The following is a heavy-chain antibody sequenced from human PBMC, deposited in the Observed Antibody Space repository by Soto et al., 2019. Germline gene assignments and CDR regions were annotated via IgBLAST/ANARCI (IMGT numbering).Heavy chain of an antibody. D-gene: IGHD4-17*01. Sequence: GASVKVSCKASGGTFSSYAMSWVRQAPGQGLEWMGGIIPIFGTANYAQKFQGRVTITADESTSTAYMELSSLRSEDTAVYYCARGSIRRTYGGNSGYYYGMDVWGQGTTVTVSS. V-gene: IGHV1-69*13. J-gene: IGHJ6*02. CDR3: ARGSIRRTYGGNSGYYYGMDV. CDR2: IIPIFGTA. CDR1: GGTFSSYA.